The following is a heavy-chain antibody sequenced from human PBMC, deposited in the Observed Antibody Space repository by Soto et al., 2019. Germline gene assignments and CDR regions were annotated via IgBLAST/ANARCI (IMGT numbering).Heavy chain of an antibody. CDR1: GFTFSSYS. J-gene: IGHJ4*02. CDR2: ISSSSSYI. CDR3: AREVRGYSYGPGDY. D-gene: IGHD5-18*01. V-gene: IGHV3-21*01. Sequence: EVQLVESGGGLVKPGGSLRLSCAASGFTFSSYSMNWVRQAPGKGLEWVSSISSSSSYIYYADLVKGRFTISRDNAKNSLYLQMNSLRAEDTAVYYCAREVRGYSYGPGDYWGQGTLVTVSS.